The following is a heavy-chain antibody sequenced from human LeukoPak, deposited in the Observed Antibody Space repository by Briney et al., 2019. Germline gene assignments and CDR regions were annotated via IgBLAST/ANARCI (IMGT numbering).Heavy chain of an antibody. CDR3: AREYYDILTGYLSPEI. CDR1: GGSISSYY. V-gene: IGHV4-4*07. J-gene: IGHJ4*02. CDR2: IYTSGST. Sequence: PSETLSLTCTVSGGSISSYYWSWIRQPAGKGLEWIGRIYTSGSTNYNPSLKSRVTMSVDTSKNQFSLKLSSVTAADTAVYYCAREYYDILTGYLSPEIWGQGTLVTVSS. D-gene: IGHD3-9*01.